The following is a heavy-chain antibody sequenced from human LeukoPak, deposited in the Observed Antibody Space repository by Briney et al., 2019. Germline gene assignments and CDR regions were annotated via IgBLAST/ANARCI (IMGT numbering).Heavy chain of an antibody. J-gene: IGHJ3*02. CDR2: IKSKTDGGTT. CDR1: GFTFSSYE. Sequence: SGGSLRLSCAASGFTFSSYEMNWVRQAPGRGLEWVGRIKSKTDGGTTDYAAPVKGRFTISRDDSKNTLYLQMNSLKTEDTAVYYCTTESPYYDSKDAFDIWGQGTMVTVSS. D-gene: IGHD3-22*01. V-gene: IGHV3-15*01. CDR3: TTESPYYDSKDAFDI.